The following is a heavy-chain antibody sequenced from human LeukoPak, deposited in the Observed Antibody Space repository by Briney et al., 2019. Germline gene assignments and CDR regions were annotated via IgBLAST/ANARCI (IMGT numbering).Heavy chain of an antibody. D-gene: IGHD3-9*01. J-gene: IGHJ6*03. V-gene: IGHV4-34*01. Sequence: SETLSLTCAVYGGSFSGYYWSWIRQPPGKGLEWIGEINHSGSTNYNPSLKSRVTISVDTSKNHFSLKLSSVTAADTAVYYCARGEGDYDMSWGYMDVWGKGTTVTVSS. CDR1: GGSFSGYY. CDR2: INHSGST. CDR3: ARGEGDYDMSWGYMDV.